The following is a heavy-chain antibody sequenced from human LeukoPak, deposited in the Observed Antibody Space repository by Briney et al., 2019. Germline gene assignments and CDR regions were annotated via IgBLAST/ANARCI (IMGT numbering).Heavy chain of an antibody. D-gene: IGHD4/OR15-4a*01. J-gene: IGHJ4*02. CDR2: ITPRGDYI. Sequence: GGSLRLSCAASGFTFSDYTMSWVRQAPGKGLEWVSSITPRGDYIYYADSLKGRFTISRDNSKNTLYLQMNSLRADDTAVYYCARRAGAYSHPYDYWGQGTLVTVSS. CDR1: GFTFSDYT. V-gene: IGHV3-21*04. CDR3: ARRAGAYSHPYDY.